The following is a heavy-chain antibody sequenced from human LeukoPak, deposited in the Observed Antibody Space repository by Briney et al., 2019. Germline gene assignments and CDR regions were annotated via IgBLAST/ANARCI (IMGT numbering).Heavy chain of an antibody. D-gene: IGHD2-2*01. CDR1: GGSISSGGYY. V-gene: IGHV4-30-2*01. CDR2: ISHSGST. Sequence: PSETLSLTCTVSGGSISSGGYYWSWIRQPPGKALEWIGYISHSGSTYYTASLKSRVTISVDRSKNQFSLKLSSVTAADTAVYYCARDLGYCSSTSCRYFDYWGQGTLVTVSS. J-gene: IGHJ4*02. CDR3: ARDLGYCSSTSCRYFDY.